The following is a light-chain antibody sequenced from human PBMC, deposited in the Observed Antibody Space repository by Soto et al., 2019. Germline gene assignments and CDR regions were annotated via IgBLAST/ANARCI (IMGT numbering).Light chain of an antibody. CDR1: QGIRND. CDR3: LQLYNFAWT. J-gene: IGKJ1*01. V-gene: IGKV1-6*01. CDR2: ASS. Sequence: AIRMTQSPSSLSASVGDRVTMSCRASQGIRNDLAWYQQKAGKAPKLLIFASSNLQSGVPSRFSGSGSGTAFTLTISRLQPEDFATYYCLQLYNFAWTFGQGTKVEMK.